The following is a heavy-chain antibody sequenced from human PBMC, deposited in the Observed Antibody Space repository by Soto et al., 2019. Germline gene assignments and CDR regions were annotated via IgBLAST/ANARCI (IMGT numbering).Heavy chain of an antibody. Sequence: QVQLQESGPGLLKPSQTLSLTCTVSGGSISSGDYYWSWIRQPPGKGLEWIGYAYYTGSTYYTPSLKSRVTISIDASKNQFSLKLNSVTAADTAVYYCARGGVAPAAIVDCWGQGTLVTVSS. CDR2: AYYTGST. V-gene: IGHV4-30-4*01. J-gene: IGHJ4*02. CDR3: ARGGVAPAAIVDC. CDR1: GGSISSGDYY. D-gene: IGHD2-2*02.